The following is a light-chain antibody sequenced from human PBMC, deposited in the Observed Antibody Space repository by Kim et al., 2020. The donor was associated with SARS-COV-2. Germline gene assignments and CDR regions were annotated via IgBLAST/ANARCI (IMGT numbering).Light chain of an antibody. CDR3: HQYSGWPPYS. CDR1: QSVSSN. Sequence: IVMTQSPATLSVAPGERATLSCRASQSVSSNLAWYQQKPGQAPRLLIYGTSTRATGIPVRFSGSGSGTEFTLTISSLQSEDFALYYCHQYSGWPPYSFGQPTKLE. V-gene: IGKV3-15*01. J-gene: IGKJ2*03. CDR2: GTS.